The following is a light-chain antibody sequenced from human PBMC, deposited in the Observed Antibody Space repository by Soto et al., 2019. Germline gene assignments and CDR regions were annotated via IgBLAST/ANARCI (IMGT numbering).Light chain of an antibody. Sequence: EIVMTQSPGTLSLSPGETATLSCRASQSVSSSYLAWYQQRPGQAPRLLIYGVSSRATGIPDRFSGSGSGTDFTLTISSLEPEDFAVYYCQQYGSSLWTFGQGTKVEIK. J-gene: IGKJ1*01. V-gene: IGKV3-20*01. CDR2: GVS. CDR3: QQYGSSLWT. CDR1: QSVSSSY.